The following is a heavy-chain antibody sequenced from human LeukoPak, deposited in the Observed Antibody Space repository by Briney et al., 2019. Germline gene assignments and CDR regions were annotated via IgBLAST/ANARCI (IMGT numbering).Heavy chain of an antibody. CDR3: AREVRGRTRGMDV. Sequence: GGSLRLSCAASEFTFNYFWMTWVRQAPGKGLEWLANINQDGSETYYVDSVKGRFTISRDNAKNSLYLQMNSLRAEDTAVYYCAREVRGRTRGMDVWGQGTTVTVSS. CDR2: INQDGSET. CDR1: EFTFNYFW. V-gene: IGHV3-7*03. D-gene: IGHD2-21*01. J-gene: IGHJ6*02.